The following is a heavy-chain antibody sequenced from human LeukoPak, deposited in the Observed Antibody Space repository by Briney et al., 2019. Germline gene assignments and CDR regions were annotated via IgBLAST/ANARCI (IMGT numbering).Heavy chain of an antibody. CDR3: GKGSGYSYEPFYDYVGGGYRYGLDY. D-gene: IGHD3-16*02. J-gene: IGHJ4*02. CDR1: GYTFTGYY. CDR2: INPNSGGT. V-gene: IGHV1-2*02. Sequence: ASVKVSCKASGYTFTGYYMHWVRQAPGQGLEWMGWINPNSGGTNYAQKFQGRVTMTRDTSISTAYMELSRLRSDDTAVYYGGKGSGYSYEPFYDYVGGGYRYGLDYWAQGTWSPSPQ.